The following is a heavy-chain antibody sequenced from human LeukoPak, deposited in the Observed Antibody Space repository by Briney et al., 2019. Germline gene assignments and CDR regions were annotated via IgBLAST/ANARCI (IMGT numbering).Heavy chain of an antibody. J-gene: IGHJ4*02. CDR2: ISAYNGNT. CDR3: ARANPYDFWSGYPYYFDY. V-gene: IGHV1-18*01. CDR1: GYTFTSYD. Sequence: ASVKVSCKASGYTFTSYDINWVRQATGQGLEWMGWISAYNGNTNYAQKLQGRVTMTTDTSTSTAYMELRSLRSDDTAVYYCARANPYDFWSGYPYYFDYWGQGTLVTVSS. D-gene: IGHD3-3*01.